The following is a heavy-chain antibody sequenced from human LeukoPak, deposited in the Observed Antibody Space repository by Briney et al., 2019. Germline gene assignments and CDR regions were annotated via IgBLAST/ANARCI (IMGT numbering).Heavy chain of an antibody. V-gene: IGHV3-30*01. CDR1: GFTFSRYE. J-gene: IGHJ4*02. D-gene: IGHD1-26*01. Sequence: GGSLRLSCAASGFTFSRYEMNWVRQAPGKGLEWVAVISYDGSNKYYADSVKGRFTISRDNSKNTLYLQMNSLRAEDTAVYYCARTYWGSYYSDYFDYWGQGTLVTVSS. CDR2: ISYDGSNK. CDR3: ARTYWGSYYSDYFDY.